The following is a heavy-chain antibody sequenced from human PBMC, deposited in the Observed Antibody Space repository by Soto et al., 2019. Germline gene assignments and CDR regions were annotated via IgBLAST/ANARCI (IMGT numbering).Heavy chain of an antibody. CDR2: INPNSGGT. J-gene: IGHJ2*01. Sequence: QVQLVQSGAEVKKPGASVKVSCKASGYTFTGYYMHWVRQAPGQGLEWMGWINPNSGGTNYAQKFQGWVTMTRDTSISTAYMELSRLRSDDTAVYYCARDGPVDTALGWYFDLWGRGTLVTVSS. D-gene: IGHD5-18*01. CDR3: ARDGPVDTALGWYFDL. V-gene: IGHV1-2*04. CDR1: GYTFTGYY.